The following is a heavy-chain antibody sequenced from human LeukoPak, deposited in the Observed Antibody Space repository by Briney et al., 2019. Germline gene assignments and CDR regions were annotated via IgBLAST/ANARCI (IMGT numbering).Heavy chain of an antibody. Sequence: SETLSLTCTVSGGSISSYYWSWIRQPPGKGLEWIGYIYYSGSTNYNPSLKSRVTISVDTSKNQFSLKLSSVTAADTAVYYCARVSGGFDYWGQGTLVTVSS. D-gene: IGHD3-10*01. V-gene: IGHV4-59*08. CDR1: GGSISSYY. J-gene: IGHJ4*02. CDR2: IYYSGST. CDR3: ARVSGGFDY.